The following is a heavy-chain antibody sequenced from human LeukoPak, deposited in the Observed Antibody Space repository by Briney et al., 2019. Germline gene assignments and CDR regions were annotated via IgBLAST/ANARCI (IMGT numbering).Heavy chain of an antibody. CDR1: GFTFSRDA. CDR3: AKNWGATICYAFDI. V-gene: IGHV3-23*01. CDR2: IIGSGGYT. D-gene: IGHD5-12*01. J-gene: IGHJ3*02. Sequence: GGSLRLSCAASGFTFSRDAISWVRQAPGKRLGRVSAIIGSGGYTYYADSVKGRFTISRDNSKNTLYLQMNSRRAEDTAVYYCAKNWGATICYAFDIWGQGTMVTVSS.